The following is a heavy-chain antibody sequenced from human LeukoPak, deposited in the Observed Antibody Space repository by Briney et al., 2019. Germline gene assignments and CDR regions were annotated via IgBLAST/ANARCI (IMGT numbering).Heavy chain of an antibody. CDR2: IWYDGSLK. Sequence: PGGSLRLSCAASGFTFSDFGMRWVRQAPGKGLEWVAAIWYDGSLKYYAESVKGRFTISRDNSNNTVYLQMNSLRAEDTAVYYCAKDRGAVAGTLDYWGQGTLVTVSS. D-gene: IGHD6-19*01. J-gene: IGHJ4*02. V-gene: IGHV3-33*06. CDR1: GFTFSDFG. CDR3: AKDRGAVAGTLDY.